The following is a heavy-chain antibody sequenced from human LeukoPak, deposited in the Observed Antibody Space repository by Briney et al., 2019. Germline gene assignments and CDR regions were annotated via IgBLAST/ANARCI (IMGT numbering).Heavy chain of an antibody. Sequence: GGSLRLSCAASGFTFSEYYMSWIRQAPGKALEWVTYISSSNNVRNYADSVKGRFTISRDNAKTSLYLQMNSLRAEDTAVYYCARPRYYESSGYYFDIWGQGTMVTVSS. J-gene: IGHJ3*02. V-gene: IGHV3-11*03. CDR2: ISSSNNVR. D-gene: IGHD3-22*01. CDR1: GFTFSEYY. CDR3: ARPRYYESSGYYFDI.